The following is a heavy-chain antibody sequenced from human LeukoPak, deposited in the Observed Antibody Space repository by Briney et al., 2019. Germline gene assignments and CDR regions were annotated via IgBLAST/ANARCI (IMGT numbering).Heavy chain of an antibody. J-gene: IGHJ5*02. CDR3: ARDGYSSDLAWFDP. Sequence: SETLSLTCTVSGGSISTDDYFWSWIRQPAGKGLEWIGRIYSSGSTNYNPSLKSRVTISVDTSKNQFSLNLTSVSDADTAVYYCARDGYSSDLAWFDPWGQGALVTVSS. CDR2: IYSSGST. V-gene: IGHV4-61*02. D-gene: IGHD6-19*01. CDR1: GGSISTDDYF.